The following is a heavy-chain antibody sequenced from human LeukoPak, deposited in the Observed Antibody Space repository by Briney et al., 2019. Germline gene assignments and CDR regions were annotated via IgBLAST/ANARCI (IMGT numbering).Heavy chain of an antibody. CDR2: INHSGST. CDR1: GGSFSGYY. D-gene: IGHD2-15*01. Sequence: SETLSLTCAVYGGSFSGYYWSWIRQPPGKGLEWIGEINHSGSTNYNPSLKSRVTIPVDTSKNQFSLKLSSVTAADTAVYYCARDDVRCSGGSCYSDSAFDIWGQGTMVTVSS. V-gene: IGHV4-34*01. J-gene: IGHJ3*02. CDR3: ARDDVRCSGGSCYSDSAFDI.